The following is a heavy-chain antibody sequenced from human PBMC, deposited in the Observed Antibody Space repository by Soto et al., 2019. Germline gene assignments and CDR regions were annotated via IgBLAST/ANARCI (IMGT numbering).Heavy chain of an antibody. CDR3: ARGGSRSWYLEGENWFDP. CDR2: ISAYNGNT. J-gene: IGHJ5*02. V-gene: IGHV1-18*01. Sequence: QVQLVQSGAEVKKPWASVKVSCKASGYTFTSYGISWVRQAPGQGLEWMGWISAYNGNTNYAQKLQGRVTMTTDTGRSNAYMELRSLRSDDRAVYYCARGGSRSWYLEGENWFDPWGQGTLVTVSS. CDR1: GYTFTSYG. D-gene: IGHD6-13*01.